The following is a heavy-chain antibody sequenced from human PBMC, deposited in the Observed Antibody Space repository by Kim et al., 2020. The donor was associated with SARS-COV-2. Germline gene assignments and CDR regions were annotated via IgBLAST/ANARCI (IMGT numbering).Heavy chain of an antibody. CDR3: TRGYGSETNY. Sequence: TGYADSVKGRFTNSRDNAKNTLYLQMNSLRVEDTAVYYCTRGYGSETNYWGQGSLVIVST. V-gene: IGHV3-74*01. CDR2: T. J-gene: IGHJ4*02. D-gene: IGHD3-10*01.